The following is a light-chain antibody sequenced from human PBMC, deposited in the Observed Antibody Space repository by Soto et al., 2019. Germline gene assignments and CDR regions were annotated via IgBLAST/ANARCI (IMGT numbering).Light chain of an antibody. V-gene: IGKV3-20*01. CDR2: GPS. CDR3: QQYGDSPLT. J-gene: IGKJ4*01. CDR1: QSVSSNY. Sequence: EIVLTQSPGTLSLSPGERATVSCRASQSVSSNYFAWYQQRPGQAPRLLIYGPSGRATGIPDRFSGSGSGTDCTLTISRLEPEDFAVYYCQQYGDSPLTFGGGTKIEIK.